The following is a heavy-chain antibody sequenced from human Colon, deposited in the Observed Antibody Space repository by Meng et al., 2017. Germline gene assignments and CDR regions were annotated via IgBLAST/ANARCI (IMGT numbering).Heavy chain of an antibody. V-gene: IGHV3-53*02. D-gene: IGHD6-19*01. CDR1: GFAVFTNY. J-gene: IGHJ4*02. Sequence: EVQLVGTGGGWTPPGVSLRLSCAASGFAVFTNYMSWVRQAPGKGLEWVAVLYAGGNTYYADSVKGRFTISRDNSKNTLYLQMNSLKVEDTAVYYCARDWVAVTDWGQGTLVTVSS. CDR3: ARDWVAVTD. CDR2: LYAGGNT.